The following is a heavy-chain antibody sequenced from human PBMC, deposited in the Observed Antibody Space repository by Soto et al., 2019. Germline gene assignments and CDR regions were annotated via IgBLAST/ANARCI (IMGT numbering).Heavy chain of an antibody. CDR1: GFTFSSYA. CDR2: ISGSGGST. D-gene: IGHD5-18*01. CDR3: AKDTAMGYYYYYGMDV. Sequence: GGSLRLSCAASGFTFSSYAMSWVRQAPGQGLEWVSAISGSGGSTYYADSVKGRFTISRDNSKNTLYLQMNSLRAEDTAVYYCAKDTAMGYYYYYGMDVWGQGTTVTVSS. V-gene: IGHV3-23*01. J-gene: IGHJ6*02.